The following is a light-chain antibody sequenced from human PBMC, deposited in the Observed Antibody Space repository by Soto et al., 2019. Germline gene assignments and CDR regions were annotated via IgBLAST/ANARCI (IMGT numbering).Light chain of an antibody. Sequence: EIVLKQSPGTLSLSPGERATLSCRASQSVSNYLAWYQQKPGQAPRLLIYGASRRATVIPDRFSGSGSGTDFTLTISRLEPEDFAVYYCQQYGGSPQTFGQGTNVESK. J-gene: IGKJ1*01. CDR1: QSVSNY. V-gene: IGKV3-20*01. CDR3: QQYGGSPQT. CDR2: GAS.